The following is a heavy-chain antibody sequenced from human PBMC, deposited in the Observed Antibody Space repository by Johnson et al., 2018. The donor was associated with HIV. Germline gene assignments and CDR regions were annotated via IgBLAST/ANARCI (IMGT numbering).Heavy chain of an antibody. CDR3: AKNFRGGIVATGDAFDI. J-gene: IGHJ3*02. D-gene: IGHD6-13*01. Sequence: VQLVESGGGVVQPGRSLRLSCAASGFTFSSYAMHWVRQAPGKGLEWVAVISYDGSTKYYADSVKGRFTISRDNSKNTLYLQMNSLRAEDTAMYYCAKNFRGGIVATGDAFDIWGRGTMVAVSS. CDR2: ISYDGSTK. V-gene: IGHV3-30*18. CDR1: GFTFSSYA.